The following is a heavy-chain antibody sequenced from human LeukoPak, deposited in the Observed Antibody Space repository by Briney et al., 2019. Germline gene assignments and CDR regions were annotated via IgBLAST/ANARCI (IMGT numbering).Heavy chain of an antibody. CDR3: ARDLSRKRYSYGIPLFDY. Sequence: GGSLRLSCAASGFTFSSYWMSWVRQAPGKGLEWVSYISSSGSTIYYADSVKGRFTISRDNAKNSLYLQMNSLRAEDTAVYYCARDLSRKRYSYGIPLFDYWGQGTLVTVSS. CDR1: GFTFSSYW. V-gene: IGHV3-48*04. J-gene: IGHJ4*02. D-gene: IGHD5-18*01. CDR2: ISSSGSTI.